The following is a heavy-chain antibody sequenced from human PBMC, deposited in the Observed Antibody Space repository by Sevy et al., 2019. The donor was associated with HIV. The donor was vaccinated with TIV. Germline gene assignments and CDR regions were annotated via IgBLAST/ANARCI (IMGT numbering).Heavy chain of an antibody. Sequence: GGSLRLSCAASGFTFSSYAMHWVRQAPGKGLEWVAVISYDGSNKYYADSVKGRFTISRDNSKNALYLQMNGLKAEDTAAYYCARYLRTIAAGLNPYYYGMDVWGQGTTVTVSS. V-gene: IGHV3-30-3*01. CDR2: ISYDGSNK. CDR1: GFTFSSYA. D-gene: IGHD6-6*01. J-gene: IGHJ6*02. CDR3: ARYLRTIAAGLNPYYYGMDV.